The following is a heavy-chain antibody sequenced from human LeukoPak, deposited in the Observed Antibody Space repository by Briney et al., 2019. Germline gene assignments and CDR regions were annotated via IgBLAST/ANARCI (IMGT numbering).Heavy chain of an antibody. CDR3: ARFTYYYDSSGTYVDH. CDR2: IYYSGST. CDR1: GGSISSGGYY. J-gene: IGHJ4*02. Sequence: SETLSLTCTVSGGSISSGGYYWSWIRQHPGKGLEWIGYIYYSGSTYYNPSLKSRVTISVDTSKNQFSLKLSSVTAADTAVYYCARFTYYYDSSGTYVDHWGQGTLVTVSS. D-gene: IGHD3-22*01. V-gene: IGHV4-31*03.